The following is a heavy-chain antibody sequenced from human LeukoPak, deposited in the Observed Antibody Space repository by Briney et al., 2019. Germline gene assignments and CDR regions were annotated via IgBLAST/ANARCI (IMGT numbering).Heavy chain of an antibody. D-gene: IGHD1-26*01. CDR1: GGSISSGSYY. V-gene: IGHV4-61*02. CDR2: IYTSGST. Sequence: SETLSLTCTVSGGSISSGSYYWSWIRQPAGKGLEWIGRIYTSGSTNYNPSLKSRVTMSVDTSKNQFSLKLSSVTAADTAVYYCARERGARGSYFDYWGQGTLVTVSS. CDR3: ARERGARGSYFDY. J-gene: IGHJ4*02.